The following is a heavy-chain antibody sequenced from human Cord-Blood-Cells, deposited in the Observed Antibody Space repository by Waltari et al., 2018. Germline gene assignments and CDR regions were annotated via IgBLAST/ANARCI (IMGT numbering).Heavy chain of an antibody. D-gene: IGHD2-2*01. CDR3: TTDFTDIVVVPAPNWFDP. CDR1: GFTFSTAW. Sequence: EVQLVESGGGLVKPGGSLRLSCAASGFTFSTAWMSWVRQAPGKGLEWVGRIKSKTDGGTTDYAAPVKGRFTISRDDSKNTLYLQMNSLKTEDTAVYYCTTDFTDIVVVPAPNWFDPWGQGTLVTVSS. J-gene: IGHJ5*02. V-gene: IGHV3-15*01. CDR2: IKSKTDGGTT.